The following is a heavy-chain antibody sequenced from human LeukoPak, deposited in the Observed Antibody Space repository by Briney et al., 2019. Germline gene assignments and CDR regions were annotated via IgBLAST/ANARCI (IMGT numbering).Heavy chain of an antibody. CDR2: VYYSGST. J-gene: IGHJ6*03. CDR3: ARSDYYYMDV. V-gene: IGHV4-59*01. CDR1: GGSISSYY. Sequence: PSETLSLTCTVSGGSISSYYWSWIRQPPGKGLEWIGYVYYSGSTNYNPSLKSRVTISVDTSKNQFSLKLSSVTAADTAVYYCARSDYYYMDVWGKGTTVTVSS.